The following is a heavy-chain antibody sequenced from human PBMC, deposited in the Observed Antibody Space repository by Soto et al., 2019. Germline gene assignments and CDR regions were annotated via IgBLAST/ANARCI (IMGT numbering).Heavy chain of an antibody. CDR2: ISSSGRTI. CDR1: GFTLSDYY. D-gene: IGHD6-13*01. V-gene: IGHV3-11*04. CDR3: ARALAAADSL. Sequence: PGGSLRLSCAASGFTLSDYYMSRIRQAPGKGLEWISYISSSGRTIYYADSAKGRFTISRDNAKSSLYLQMNSLRVEDTAVYYCARALAAADSLWGQGTLVTVSS. J-gene: IGHJ4*02.